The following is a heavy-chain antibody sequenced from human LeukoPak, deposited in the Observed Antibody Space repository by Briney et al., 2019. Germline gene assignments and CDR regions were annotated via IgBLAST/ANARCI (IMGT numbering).Heavy chain of an antibody. J-gene: IGHJ2*01. CDR3: ARVSSSWYQDWYFDL. V-gene: IGHV4-34*01. CDR2: INHSGST. Sequence: TSETLSLTCAVYGGSFSGYYWSWIRQPPGKGLEWIGEINHSGSTNYNPSLKSRVTISVDTSKNQFSLKLSSVTAADTAVYYCARVSSSWYQDWYFDLWGRGTLVTVSS. CDR1: GGSFSGYY. D-gene: IGHD6-13*01.